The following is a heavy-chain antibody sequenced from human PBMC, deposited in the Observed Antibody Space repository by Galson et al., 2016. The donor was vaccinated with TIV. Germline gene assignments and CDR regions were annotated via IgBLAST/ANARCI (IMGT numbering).Heavy chain of an antibody. D-gene: IGHD3-22*01. V-gene: IGHV3-11*01. Sequence: SLRLSCAASGFTFNRFDMNWIRQAPGKGPEWVSYINSGGNIIYYAGSVKGRFTISRDNTRNSLSLQMNSLRADDTAVYYCGSGVSSGFALLFAFDIWGQGTMVTVSS. CDR1: GFTFNRFD. J-gene: IGHJ3*02. CDR2: INSGGNII. CDR3: GSGVSSGFALLFAFDI.